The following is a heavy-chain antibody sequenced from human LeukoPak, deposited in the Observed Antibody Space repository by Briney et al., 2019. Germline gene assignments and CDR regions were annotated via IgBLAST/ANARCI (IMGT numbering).Heavy chain of an antibody. J-gene: IGHJ4*02. V-gene: IGHV1-18*04. D-gene: IGHD3-10*01. CDR1: GYTLTSYY. CDR3: ARDDELLRFGALY. CDR2: ISPYNVNI. Sequence: ASEKVSCEASGYTLTSYYMHWVRQAPGDGLEWRGWISPYNVNIKYAQKFQGRVTMTTDTSTSTAYMDVRSLRADDTAVYYCARDDELLRFGALYWGQGTLVTVSS.